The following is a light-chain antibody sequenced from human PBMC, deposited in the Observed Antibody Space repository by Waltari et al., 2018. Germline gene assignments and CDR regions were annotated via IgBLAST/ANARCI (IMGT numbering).Light chain of an antibody. V-gene: IGLV1-44*01. CDR2: SNK. J-gene: IGLJ2*01. CDR1: SSNIGSNT. CDR3: AAWDDSLNGVV. Sequence: QSVLTQPPSASGTPGQRVTISCSGSSSNIGSNTVNWYQQLPGTAPKLLIYSNKQRPAAVPDRCSGSKSGTAASLASSGLQSEDEADYYWAAWDDSLNGVVCGGGTKLTVL.